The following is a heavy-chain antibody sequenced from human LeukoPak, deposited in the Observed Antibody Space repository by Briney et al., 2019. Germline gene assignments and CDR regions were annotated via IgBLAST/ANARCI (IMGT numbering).Heavy chain of an antibody. CDR1: GYTFTSYY. CDR3: ARDWSENCSGGSCPFDY. V-gene: IGHV1-46*01. J-gene: IGHJ4*02. CDR2: INPSGGST. D-gene: IGHD2-15*01. Sequence: ASVNVSCKASGYTFTSYYMHWVRQAPGQGLEWMGIINPSGGSTSYAQKFQGRVAMTRDTSTSTVYMELSSLRSEDTAVYYCARDWSENCSGGSCPFDYWGQGTLVTVSS.